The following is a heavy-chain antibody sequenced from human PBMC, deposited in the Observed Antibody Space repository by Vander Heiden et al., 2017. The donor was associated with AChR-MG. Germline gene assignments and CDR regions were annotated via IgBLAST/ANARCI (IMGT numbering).Heavy chain of an antibody. CDR3: ATIHGPRWGIDY. Sequence: EVQLVESGGGLIQPGGSLRLACAASGFTVSSKYISWVRQAPGKGLEWVSVIYPGGSTFDADSVKGRFSISRDTSKNTVYLQLNSLRPEDTAVYYCATIHGPRWGIDYWGQGTLVTVSS. D-gene: IGHD3-16*01. J-gene: IGHJ4*02. CDR2: IYPGGST. CDR1: GFTVSSKY. V-gene: IGHV3-53*01.